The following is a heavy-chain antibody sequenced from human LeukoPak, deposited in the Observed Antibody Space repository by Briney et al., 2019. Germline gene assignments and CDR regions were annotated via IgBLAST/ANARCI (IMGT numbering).Heavy chain of an antibody. CDR1: GGSISSSSYY. D-gene: IGHD3-10*01. CDR2: IYYSGST. Sequence: SETLSLTCTVSGGSISSSSYYWGWIRQPPGTGLEWIGSIYYSGSTYYNPSLKSRVTISVDTSKNQFSLKLSSVTAADTAVYYCARGTSITMVRGVILPFTTGDVWGKGTTVTVSS. CDR3: ARGTSITMVRGVILPFTTGDV. J-gene: IGHJ6*04. V-gene: IGHV4-39*07.